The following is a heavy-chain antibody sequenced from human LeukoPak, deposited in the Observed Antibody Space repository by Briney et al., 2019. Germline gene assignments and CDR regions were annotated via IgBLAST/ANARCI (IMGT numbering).Heavy chain of an antibody. CDR1: GGTFSSYA. CDR3: ARDGGDYDSSGHYALDY. Sequence: SVKVSCKASGGTFSSYAISWVRQAPGQGLEWMGGIIPIFGTANYAQKFQGRVTITADESTSTAYMELSGLRSEDTAVYYCARDGGDYDSSGHYALDYWGQGTLVTVSS. J-gene: IGHJ4*02. V-gene: IGHV1-69*13. D-gene: IGHD3-22*01. CDR2: IIPIFGTA.